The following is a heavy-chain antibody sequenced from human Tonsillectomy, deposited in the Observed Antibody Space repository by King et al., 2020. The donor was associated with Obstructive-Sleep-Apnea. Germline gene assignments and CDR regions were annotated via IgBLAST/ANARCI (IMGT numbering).Heavy chain of an antibody. J-gene: IGHJ4*02. Sequence: HVQLVESGGGVVQPGRSLRLSCAASGFNFNVYYINWVRQTPGKGLEWVAVKSSDGGNKYYADSVKGRFTISRDNSKSTLYLPMNSLTTEDTAIYYCVRGSRLWFGEFWGRGTLVTVSA. CDR1: GFNFNVYY. V-gene: IGHV3-30-3*01. CDR2: KSSDGGNK. CDR3: VRGSRLWFGEF. D-gene: IGHD3-10*01.